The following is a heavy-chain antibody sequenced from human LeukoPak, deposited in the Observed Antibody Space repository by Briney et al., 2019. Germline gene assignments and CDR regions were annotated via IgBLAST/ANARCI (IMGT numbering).Heavy chain of an antibody. CDR2: IIPIFGTA. V-gene: IGHV1-69*13. CDR1: GDTFSSYA. J-gene: IGHJ4*02. D-gene: IGHD2-2*02. Sequence: SVKVSCKASGDTFSSYAISWVRQAPGQGLEWMGGIIPIFGTANYAQKFQGRVTITADESTSTAYMELSSLRSEDTAVYYCAREVTDCSSTSCYISFDYWGQGTLVTVSS. CDR3: AREVTDCSSTSCYISFDY.